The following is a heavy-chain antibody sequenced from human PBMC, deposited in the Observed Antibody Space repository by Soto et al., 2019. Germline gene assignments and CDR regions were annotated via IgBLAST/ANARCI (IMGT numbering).Heavy chain of an antibody. CDR3: ARDQGRYYYGSGSYRYYYYGMDV. Sequence: QVQLVESGGGVVQPGRSLRLSCAASGFTFSSYGMHWVRQAPGKGLEWVAVIWYDGSNKYYADSVKGRFTISRDNSKNARYLQMNSLRAEDTAVYYCARDQGRYYYGSGSYRYYYYGMDVWGQGTTVTVSS. CDR1: GFTFSSYG. J-gene: IGHJ6*02. CDR2: IWYDGSNK. D-gene: IGHD3-10*01. V-gene: IGHV3-33*01.